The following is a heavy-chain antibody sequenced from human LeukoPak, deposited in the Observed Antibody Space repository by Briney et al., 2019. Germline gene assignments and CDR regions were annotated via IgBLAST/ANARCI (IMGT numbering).Heavy chain of an antibody. CDR3: ARGRYYDTSGYYSDY. CDR1: GYTFTSYD. Sequence: GASVKVSCKASGYTFTSYDITWVGQATGQGLEWMGWMNSNVGNTGYAQKFQGRVTMTRSTSINTAYMELSSLRSEDTAVYYCARGRYYDTSGYYSDYWGQGTLVTVSS. CDR2: MNSNVGNT. V-gene: IGHV1-8*01. D-gene: IGHD3-22*01. J-gene: IGHJ4*02.